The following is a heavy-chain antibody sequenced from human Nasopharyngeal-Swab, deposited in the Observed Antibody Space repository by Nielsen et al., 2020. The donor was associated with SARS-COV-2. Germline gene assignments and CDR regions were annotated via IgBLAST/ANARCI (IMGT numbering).Heavy chain of an antibody. J-gene: IGHJ4*02. CDR3: ARFMGSAVDY. D-gene: IGHD1-26*01. Sequence: GGSLRLSCAASGFTVNSNFMTWVRQAPGKGLEWVSLIYSSGGTHYADSVKGRFTISRDNSNNTLYLQMNSLRPEDTAVYYCARFMGSAVDYWGQGTLVTVSS. CDR2: IYSSGGT. CDR1: GFTVNSNF. V-gene: IGHV3-66*02.